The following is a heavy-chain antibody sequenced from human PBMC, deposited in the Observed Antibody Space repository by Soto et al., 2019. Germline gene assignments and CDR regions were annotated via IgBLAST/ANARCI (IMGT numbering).Heavy chain of an antibody. V-gene: IGHV3-9*01. Sequence: GGSLRLSCVGTGLKFDDFAMHWVRQAPGKGLEWVSGITWNSRVLAYADSVKGRFTISRDNARNSLYLQMDSLRDEDTALYYCAKGRYDFWSPYYFDSWGQGTLVTVSS. CDR2: ITWNSRVL. D-gene: IGHD3-3*01. CDR1: GLKFDDFA. J-gene: IGHJ4*02. CDR3: AKGRYDFWSPYYFDS.